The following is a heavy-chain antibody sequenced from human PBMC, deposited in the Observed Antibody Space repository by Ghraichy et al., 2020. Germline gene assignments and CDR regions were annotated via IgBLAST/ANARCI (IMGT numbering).Heavy chain of an antibody. CDR2: ISSSNDYI. CDR3: ARDKAMGHNFWGDAFDL. Sequence: TLSLTCAGSGFSFSNYAMNWVRQAPGKGLEWVSLISSSNDYIYYRDSVKGRFTISRDNAKSSLFLQMDSLRDDDTGVYYCARDKAMGHNFWGDAFDLWGQGTNVTVSS. J-gene: IGHJ3*01. D-gene: IGHD3-3*01. CDR1: GFSFSNYA. V-gene: IGHV3-21*01.